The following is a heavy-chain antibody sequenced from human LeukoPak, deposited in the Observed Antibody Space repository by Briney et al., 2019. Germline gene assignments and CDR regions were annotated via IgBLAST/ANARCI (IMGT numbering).Heavy chain of an antibody. D-gene: IGHD5-18*01. CDR2: LNPSGGSS. CDR3: LRASDTAMNRDDY. Sequence: ASVKVSCKASGYPFTTYYIHWVRQAPSQGLEWMAILNPSGGSSTYAQKFQGRLIVTRDTSTSTVYMEMSSLTSDDTAVYYCLRASDTAMNRDDYWGQGTLVTVSA. CDR1: GYPFTTYY. J-gene: IGHJ4*02. V-gene: IGHV1-46*03.